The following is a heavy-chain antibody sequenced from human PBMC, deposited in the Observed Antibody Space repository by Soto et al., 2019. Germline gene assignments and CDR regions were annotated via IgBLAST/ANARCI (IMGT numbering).Heavy chain of an antibody. V-gene: IGHV3-30*18. Sequence: QVQLVESGGGVVQPGRSLRLSCAASGFTFSSYGMHWVRQAPGKGLEWVAVISYDGSNKYYADSVKGRFTISRDNSKNTLYLQMNSLRAEDTAVYYCAKTAGDLWSGQRLEGMDVWGQGTTVTVSS. J-gene: IGHJ6*02. CDR1: GFTFSSYG. D-gene: IGHD3-3*01. CDR3: AKTAGDLWSGQRLEGMDV. CDR2: ISYDGSNK.